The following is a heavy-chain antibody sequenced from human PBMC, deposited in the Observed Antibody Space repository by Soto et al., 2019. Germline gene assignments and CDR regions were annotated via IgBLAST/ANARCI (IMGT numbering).Heavy chain of an antibody. Sequence: QLQLQESGSGLVKPSQTLSLTCAVSGGSISSGGYSWSWIRQPPGKGLEWIGYIYHSGSTYYNPSLKSRVTISVDRSKNQFSLKLSSVTAADTAVYYCDSYIVATIRGGWFDPWGQGTLVNVSA. D-gene: IGHD5-12*01. CDR2: IYHSGST. CDR3: DSYIVATIRGGWFDP. V-gene: IGHV4-30-2*01. J-gene: IGHJ5*02. CDR1: GGSISSGGYS.